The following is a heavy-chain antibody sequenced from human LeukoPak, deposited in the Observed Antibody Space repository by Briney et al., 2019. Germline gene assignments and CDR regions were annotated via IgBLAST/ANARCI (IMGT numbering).Heavy chain of an antibody. CDR3: ARSKAWELPNAFDI. CDR2: INPNSGGT. Sequence: GASVKVSCKASGHTFTGYYMHWVRQAPGQGLEWMGRINPNSGGTNYAQKFQGRVTMTRDTSISTAYMELSRLRSDDTAVYYCARSKAWELPNAFDIWGQGTMVTVSS. D-gene: IGHD1-26*01. CDR1: GHTFTGYY. V-gene: IGHV1-2*06. J-gene: IGHJ3*02.